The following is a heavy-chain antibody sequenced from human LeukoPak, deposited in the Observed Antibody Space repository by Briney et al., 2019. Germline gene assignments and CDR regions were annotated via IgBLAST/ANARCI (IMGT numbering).Heavy chain of an antibody. Sequence: AASVKVSCEASGYTFTGYYMHWVRQAPGQGLEWMGWINPNSGGSNYVQKFQGRVTMTRDTSISTAYMELSRLRSDDTAVYYCARDTIVVVPAASFDYWGQGTLVTVSS. CDR3: ARDTIVVVPAASFDY. J-gene: IGHJ4*02. V-gene: IGHV1-2*02. CDR2: INPNSGGS. D-gene: IGHD2-2*01. CDR1: GYTFTGYY.